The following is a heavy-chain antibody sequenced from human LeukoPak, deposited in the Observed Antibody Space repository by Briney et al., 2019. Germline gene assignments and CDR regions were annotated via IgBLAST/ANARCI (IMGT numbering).Heavy chain of an antibody. Sequence: GRSLRLSCAASGFTFSSYSMNWVRQAPGKGLEWISYISSSGSTIYYADSVKGRFTISRDNAKNSLYLQIHSLRAEDTAVYYCAGIPRVVVTAYFFVSWGQGTLVTVSS. D-gene: IGHD2-21*02. J-gene: IGHJ4*02. V-gene: IGHV3-48*04. CDR3: AGIPRVVVTAYFFVS. CDR1: GFTFSSYS. CDR2: ISSSGSTI.